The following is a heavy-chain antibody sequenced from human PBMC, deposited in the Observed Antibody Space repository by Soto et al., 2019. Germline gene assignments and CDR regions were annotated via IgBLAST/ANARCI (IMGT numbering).Heavy chain of an antibody. CDR1: GYTLTELS. V-gene: IGHV1-24*01. D-gene: IGHD1-7*01. CDR2: FDPEDGGT. CDR3: ATDPSNWNYVPVY. Sequence: GASVKVSCKVSGYTLTELSMHWVRQAPGKGLEWMGGFDPEDGGTIYAQKFQGRVTMTEDTSTDTAYMELSSLRSEDTAVYYCATDPSNWNYVPVYWGQGTLVTVSS. J-gene: IGHJ4*02.